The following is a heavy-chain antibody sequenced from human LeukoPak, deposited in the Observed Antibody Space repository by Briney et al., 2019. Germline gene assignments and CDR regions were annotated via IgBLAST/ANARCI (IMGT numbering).Heavy chain of an antibody. CDR3: AKDKAKGAFDY. CDR2: TRNDGTNK. Sequence: GGSLRLSCAASGFIFSSYGMHWVRQAPGKGLEWVAFTRNDGTNKFYADSVTGRFTISRDNSKNTLYLQLNSLRAEDTAIYYCAKDKAKGAFDYWGQGTLVTVSS. CDR1: GFIFSSYG. D-gene: IGHD3-16*01. J-gene: IGHJ4*02. V-gene: IGHV3-30*02.